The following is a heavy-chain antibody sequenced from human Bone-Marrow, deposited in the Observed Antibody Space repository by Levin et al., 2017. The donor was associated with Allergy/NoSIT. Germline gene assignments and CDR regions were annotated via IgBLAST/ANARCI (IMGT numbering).Heavy chain of an antibody. CDR1: GFIFSTSS. V-gene: IGHV3-48*02. J-gene: IGHJ2*01. Sequence: PGESLKISCAASGFIFSTSSMNWVRQAPGKGLEWVSYISSSSNTIYYADSVKGRFTVSRDNAKNSLYLQMNSLRDEDTAVYYCARDPCSGAGCAYWYFDLWGRGTLVTVSS. CDR2: ISSSSNTI. D-gene: IGHD2-15*01. CDR3: ARDPCSGAGCAYWYFDL.